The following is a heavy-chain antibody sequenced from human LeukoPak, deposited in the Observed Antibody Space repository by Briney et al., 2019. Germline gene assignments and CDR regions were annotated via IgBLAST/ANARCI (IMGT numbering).Heavy chain of an antibody. CDR2: IIPMFGTP. CDR1: GDTFTTYA. D-gene: IGHD2-8*01. CDR3: ARAGIPGYCTNVTCSNWLDP. Sequence: WASVKVSCKTSGDTFTTYAIIWVRQAPGQGLEWMGGIIPMFGTPNYAQRLQGRVTITADKSTKTAYMELSSLRSEDTAVYYCARAGIPGYCTNVTCSNWLDPWGQGTLVAVSS. J-gene: IGHJ5*02. V-gene: IGHV1-69*06.